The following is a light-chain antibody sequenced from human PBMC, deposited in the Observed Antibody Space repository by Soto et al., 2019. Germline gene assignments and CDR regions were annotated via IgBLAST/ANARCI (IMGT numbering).Light chain of an antibody. CDR1: QSVGSSD. V-gene: IGKV3-20*01. Sequence: EIVLTQSPGTLSLSPGERATLSCRASQSVGSSDLAWYQQKPGQAPRLLIYGASNRATGIPDRFSGSGSGTHFTLTISRLEPEDFAMYYCQQYGSSSGTFGQGTKVEIK. CDR2: GAS. CDR3: QQYGSSSGT. J-gene: IGKJ1*01.